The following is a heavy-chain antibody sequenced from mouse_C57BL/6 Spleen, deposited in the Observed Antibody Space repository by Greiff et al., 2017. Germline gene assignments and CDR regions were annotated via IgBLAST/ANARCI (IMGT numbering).Heavy chain of an antibody. Sequence: QVQLKESGAELVRPGASVTLSCKASGYTFTDYEMHWVKQTPVHGLEWIGAIDPETGGTAYNQKFKGKAILTADKSSSTAYMELRSLTSEDSAVYYCTRFSLYYYAMDYWGQGTSVTVSS. CDR3: TRFSLYYYAMDY. CDR2: IDPETGGT. J-gene: IGHJ4*01. D-gene: IGHD1-1*01. CDR1: GYTFTDYE. V-gene: IGHV1-15*01.